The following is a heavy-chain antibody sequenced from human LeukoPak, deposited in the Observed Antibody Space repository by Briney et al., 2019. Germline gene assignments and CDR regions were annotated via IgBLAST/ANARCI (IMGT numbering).Heavy chain of an antibody. J-gene: IGHJ4*02. CDR1: GGSISSGSYY. D-gene: IGHD3-22*01. CDR2: IYTSGST. V-gene: IGHV4-61*02. CDR3: AAQYYYDSSGSYYFDY. Sequence: SETLSLTCTVSGGSISSGSYYWSWIRQPAGKGLEWIGRIYTSGSTNYNPSLKSRVTTSVDTSKNQFSLKLSSVTAADTAVYYCAAQYYYDSSGSYYFDYWGQGTLVTVSS.